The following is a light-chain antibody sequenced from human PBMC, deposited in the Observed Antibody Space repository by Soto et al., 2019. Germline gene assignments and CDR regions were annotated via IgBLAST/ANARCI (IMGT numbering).Light chain of an antibody. CDR1: QSVDGY. J-gene: IGKJ4*01. CDR2: DAS. V-gene: IGKV3-11*01. CDR3: QKRSNWPLT. Sequence: EVVMTQSPGTLSVSLGESATLSCRASQSVDGYLAWYQQKPGQAPRLLIYDASNRATGIPARFSGSGSGTDFTLTISSLEPEDFAVYYCQKRSNWPLTFGGGTKGDIK.